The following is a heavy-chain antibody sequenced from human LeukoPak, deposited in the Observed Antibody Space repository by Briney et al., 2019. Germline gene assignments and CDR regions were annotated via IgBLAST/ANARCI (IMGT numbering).Heavy chain of an antibody. D-gene: IGHD3-22*01. V-gene: IGHV3-74*01. Sequence: GGSLRLSCAASGFTFSSYSMNWVRQAPGKGLVWVSRINSDGSSTSYADSVKGRFTISRDNAKNTLYLQMNSLRAEDTAVYYCARGGLCYYDSSGPRGDYWGQGTLVTVSS. J-gene: IGHJ4*02. CDR3: ARGGLCYYDSSGPRGDY. CDR1: GFTFSSYS. CDR2: INSDGSST.